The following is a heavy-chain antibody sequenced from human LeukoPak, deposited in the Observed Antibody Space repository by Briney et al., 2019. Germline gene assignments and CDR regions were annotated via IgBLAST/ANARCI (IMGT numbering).Heavy chain of an antibody. J-gene: IGHJ3*02. CDR1: GYTFTGYY. D-gene: IGHD3-22*01. Sequence: ASVKVSCKTSGYTFTGYYIQWVRQAPGQGLEWMGWINPNSGGASYVQKFQGRVTMTSDTSISTAYMELSSLRSDDTAVYYCARDSRNYYDSRGGGDEAFDIWDQGTMVTVSS. CDR2: INPNSGGA. V-gene: IGHV1-2*02. CDR3: ARDSRNYYDSRGGGDEAFDI.